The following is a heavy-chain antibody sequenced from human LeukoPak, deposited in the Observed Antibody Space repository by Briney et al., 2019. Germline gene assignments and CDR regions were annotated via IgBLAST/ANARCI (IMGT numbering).Heavy chain of an antibody. CDR3: AKDFTSSWYFL. Sequence: GGSLRLSCAASGFTFRSYWMHWVRQAPGKGLVWVSRINIDGSSGSYADSVEGRFTISRDNAKNTVYLQMNSLRAEDTAVYYCAKDFTSSWYFLWGQGTLVTVSS. CDR2: INIDGSSG. J-gene: IGHJ4*02. V-gene: IGHV3-74*01. D-gene: IGHD6-13*01. CDR1: GFTFRSYW.